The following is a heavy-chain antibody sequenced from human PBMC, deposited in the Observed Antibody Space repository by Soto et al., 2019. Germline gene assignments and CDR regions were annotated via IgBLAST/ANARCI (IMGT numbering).Heavy chain of an antibody. CDR2: INAGNGKT. D-gene: IGHD3-10*01. CDR3: ARGKAMIRGVMGPRGDYFDY. V-gene: IGHV1-3*01. J-gene: IGHJ4*02. CDR1: GYTFSSYA. Sequence: QVHLVQSGAEVKKPGASVKVSCKASGYTFSSYAIHWVRQAPGQRLEWMGWINAGNGKTKDSHKFQGRATMTRATSATTAYMELSSLRSEATAVYYCARGKAMIRGVMGPRGDYFDYWGQGTVVTVSS.